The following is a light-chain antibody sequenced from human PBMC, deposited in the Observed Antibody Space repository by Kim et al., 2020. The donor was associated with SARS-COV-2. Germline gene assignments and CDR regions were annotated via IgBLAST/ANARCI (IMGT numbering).Light chain of an antibody. CDR1: SSDVGGYNY. CDR2: EVT. V-gene: IGLV2-8*01. CDR3: NSYASNNNLV. Sequence: GQSVTSSCTGTSSDVGGYNYVSWYQQHPGKAPKLMIYEVTKRPSGVPDRFSGSKSGNTASLTVSGLQADDEADYYCNSYASNNNLVFGGGTQLTVL. J-gene: IGLJ3*02.